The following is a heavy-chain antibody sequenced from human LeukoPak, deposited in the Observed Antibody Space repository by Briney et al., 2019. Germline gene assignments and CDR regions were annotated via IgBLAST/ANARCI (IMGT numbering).Heavy chain of an antibody. J-gene: IGHJ4*02. Sequence: GSLILSCAASGFTFSTCAMHWVRQAPGKGLEWVAYIWHDGSEKVYRDSVKGRFTISRDNSKNTVYLQMNSLRVEDTAMYYCAREVYAIVGDNSFDYWGQGTLVTVSS. V-gene: IGHV3-33*01. CDR2: IWHDGSEK. CDR1: GFTFSTCA. CDR3: AREVYAIVGDNSFDY. D-gene: IGHD1-26*01.